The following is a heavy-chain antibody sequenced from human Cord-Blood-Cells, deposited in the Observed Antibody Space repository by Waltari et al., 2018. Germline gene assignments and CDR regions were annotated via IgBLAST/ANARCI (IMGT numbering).Heavy chain of an antibody. CDR2: IYYSGST. CDR1: GGSISSGNYY. CDR3: ARDKIFAVVNYYYYYGMDV. V-gene: IGHV4-61*01. J-gene: IGHJ6*02. Sequence: VQLQESGPGLVKPSETLSLTCTVSGGSISSGNYYCSWLRQPPGQGLEWIGYIYYSGSTNYTPSLKSRVTISVDTSKNQFSLKRSSVTAADTAVYYCARDKIFAVVNYYYYYGMDVWGQGTTVTVSS. D-gene: IGHD3-3*01.